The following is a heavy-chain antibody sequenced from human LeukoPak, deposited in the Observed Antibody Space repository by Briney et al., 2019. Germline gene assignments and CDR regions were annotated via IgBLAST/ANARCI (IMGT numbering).Heavy chain of an antibody. J-gene: IGHJ3*02. Sequence: PSQTLSLTCTVSGASISSGGYYWSWSRQHPGKGLEWIEYNSYSGTTYYNPSLKSRVTISVDTSKNQLSLELSSVTAADTAVYYCARDNQETWIQALGVMDIWGQGTMVTVSS. D-gene: IGHD5-18*01. CDR1: GASISSGGYY. CDR3: ARDNQETWIQALGVMDI. CDR2: NSYSGTT. V-gene: IGHV4-31*03.